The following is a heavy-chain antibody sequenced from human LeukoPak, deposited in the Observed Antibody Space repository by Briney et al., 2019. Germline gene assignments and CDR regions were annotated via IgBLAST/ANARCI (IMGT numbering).Heavy chain of an antibody. CDR3: ARGDLYSSSWYN. CDR2: SYYRGST. CDR1: GGPISSGDNY. Sequence: SETLSLTCTVCGGPISSGDNYWSRIRQPPGEGLEWIGYSYYRGSTYYNPSLASRVTISVDTSKNQFSLKLSSVPAADTAVYYCARGDLYSSSWYNWGQGTLVTVSS. D-gene: IGHD6-13*01. J-gene: IGHJ4*02. V-gene: IGHV4-30-4*08.